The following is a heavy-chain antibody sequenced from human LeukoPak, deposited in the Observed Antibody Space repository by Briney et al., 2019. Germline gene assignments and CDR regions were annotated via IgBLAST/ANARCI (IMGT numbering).Heavy chain of an antibody. CDR2: ISAYNGNT. Sequence: GASVKVSCKACGYTFTSYGISWVRQAPGQGLEWMGWISAYNGNTNYAQKLQGRVTMTTDTSTSTAYMELRSLRSDDTAVYYCARDNYDILTGNFDYWGQGTLVTVSS. CDR1: GYTFTSYG. D-gene: IGHD3-9*01. J-gene: IGHJ4*02. CDR3: ARDNYDILTGNFDY. V-gene: IGHV1-18*01.